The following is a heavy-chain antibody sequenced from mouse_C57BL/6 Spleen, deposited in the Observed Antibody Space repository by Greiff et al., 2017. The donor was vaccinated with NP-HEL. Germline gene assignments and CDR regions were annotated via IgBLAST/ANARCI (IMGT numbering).Heavy chain of an antibody. CDR3: ARWGNWDAWFAY. CDR2: IYPRSGNT. J-gene: IGHJ3*01. CDR1: GYTFTSYG. V-gene: IGHV1-81*01. Sequence: VQLQESGAELARPGASVKLSCKASGYTFTSYGISWVKQRTGQGLEWIGEIYPRSGNTYYNEKFKGKATLTADKSSSTAYMELRSLTSEDSAVYFCARWGNWDAWFAYWGQGTLVTVSA. D-gene: IGHD4-1*01.